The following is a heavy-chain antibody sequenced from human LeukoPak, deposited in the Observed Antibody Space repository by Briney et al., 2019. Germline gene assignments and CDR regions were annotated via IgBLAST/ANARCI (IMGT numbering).Heavy chain of an antibody. V-gene: IGHV3-21*04. D-gene: IGHD2-21*01. CDR1: GFTFSTYS. CDR3: ARRDYYSSGMDV. Sequence: GGSLRLSCAASGFTFSTYSMSWVRQAPGKGLEWVSSISSNSRYIYYADSMRGRFTISRDNAKNSLYLQMNSLRAEDTALYHCARRDYYSSGMDVWGKGTTVTISS. CDR2: ISSNSRYI. J-gene: IGHJ6*04.